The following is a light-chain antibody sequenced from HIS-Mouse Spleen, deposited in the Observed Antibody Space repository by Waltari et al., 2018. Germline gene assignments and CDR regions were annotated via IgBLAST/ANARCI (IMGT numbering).Light chain of an antibody. J-gene: IGKJ1*01. CDR3: QQLNSYPPT. CDR2: AAS. V-gene: IGKV1-9*01. CDR1: QGISSY. Sequence: DIQLTQSPSFLSASVGERVTITCRASQGISSYLVWYQQKPGKAPKLLIYAASTLQSGVPSRFSGSGSGTEFTLTISSLQPEDFATYYCQQLNSYPPTFGQGTKVEIK.